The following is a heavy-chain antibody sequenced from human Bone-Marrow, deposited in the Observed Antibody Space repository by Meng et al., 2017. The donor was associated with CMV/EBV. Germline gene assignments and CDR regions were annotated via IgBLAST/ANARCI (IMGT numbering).Heavy chain of an antibody. V-gene: IGHV1-2*02. D-gene: IGHD4-23*01. J-gene: IGHJ3*02. CDR3: ARDLGLHGGNSVFIMVRAFDI. Sequence: ASVKVSCKASGYTFTGYYMHWVRQAPGQGLEWMGWINPNSGGTNYAQKFQGRVTMTRDTSISTAYMELSRLRSDDTAVYYCARDLGLHGGNSVFIMVRAFDIWAQGTMVTVSS. CDR1: GYTFTGYY. CDR2: INPNSGGT.